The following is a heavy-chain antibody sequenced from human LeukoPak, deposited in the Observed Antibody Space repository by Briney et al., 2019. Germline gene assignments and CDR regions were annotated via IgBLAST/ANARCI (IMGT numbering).Heavy chain of an antibody. CDR3: AKNTGQTSEYIYGFNC. Sequence: GGSLRLSCAASGFTFNIYAMSWVRQAPGKGLEWVADISGNGESTYYADSVKGRFTISRDNSKNTVYLQMDGLRAEDTAVYYCAKNTGQTSEYIYGFNCWGQGTLVTVSS. V-gene: IGHV3-23*01. D-gene: IGHD5-18*01. CDR2: ISGNGEST. J-gene: IGHJ4*02. CDR1: GFTFNIYA.